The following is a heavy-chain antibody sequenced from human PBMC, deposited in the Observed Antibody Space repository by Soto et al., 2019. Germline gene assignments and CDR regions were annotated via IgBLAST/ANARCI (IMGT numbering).Heavy chain of an antibody. CDR2: INSSGGST. V-gene: IGHV3-23*01. J-gene: IGHJ6*02. CDR1: GFTFSSYW. CDR3: AKGEPYDFWSGYYATDYYYYGMVV. Sequence: PGGSLRLSCAASGFTFSSYWMHWVRQAPGKGLEWVSRINSSGGSTDYADSVKGRFTISRDNSKNTLYLQMNSLRAEDTAVYYCAKGEPYDFWSGYYATDYYYYGMVVWGQGTTVTVSS. D-gene: IGHD3-3*01.